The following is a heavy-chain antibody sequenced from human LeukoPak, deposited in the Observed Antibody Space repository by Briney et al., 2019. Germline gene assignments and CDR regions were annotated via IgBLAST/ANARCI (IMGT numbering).Heavy chain of an antibody. CDR3: ARDRGIGFPFDY. J-gene: IGHJ4*02. CDR1: GYTLSNHA. CDR2: ISADNGNT. D-gene: IGHD6-13*01. Sequence: DSVKVSCKGSGYTLSNHAFSWVRQAPGQGLEWMGWISADNGNTNHAQKLQGRVTMTTDTSTSTAYMELRSLRSDDTAVYYCARDRGIGFPFDYWGQGTLVTVSS. V-gene: IGHV1-18*04.